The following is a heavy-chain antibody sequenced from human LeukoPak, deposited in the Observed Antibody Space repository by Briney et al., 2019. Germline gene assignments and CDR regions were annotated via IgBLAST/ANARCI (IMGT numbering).Heavy chain of an antibody. CDR2: TIPILGIA. CDR1: GGTFTSYA. Sequence: SVKVSCKASGGTFTSYAISWVRQAPGQGLEWMGRTIPILGIANYAQKFQGRVTITADKSTSTAYMELSSLRSEDTAVYYCARAAAGTLYGMDVWGQGTTVTVSS. V-gene: IGHV1-69*04. J-gene: IGHJ6*02. CDR3: ARAAAGTLYGMDV. D-gene: IGHD6-13*01.